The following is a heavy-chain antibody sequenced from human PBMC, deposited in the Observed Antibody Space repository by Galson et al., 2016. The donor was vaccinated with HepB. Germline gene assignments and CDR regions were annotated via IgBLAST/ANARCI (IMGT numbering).Heavy chain of an antibody. J-gene: IGHJ4*02. CDR1: GFTFSSYA. V-gene: IGHV3-23*01. CDR2: ISGTGGST. Sequence: SLRLSCAASGFTFSSYAMNWVRQAPGKGLEWVSAISGTGGSTYYGDSVEGRFTISRDNARNTVYLQMNSLRTEDTAVYYCAGYGGNSVWGQGTLVTVSS. CDR3: AGYGGNSV. D-gene: IGHD4-23*01.